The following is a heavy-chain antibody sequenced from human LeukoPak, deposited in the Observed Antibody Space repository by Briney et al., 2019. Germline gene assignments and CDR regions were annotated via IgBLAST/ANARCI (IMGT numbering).Heavy chain of an antibody. CDR2: ISPSGGST. CDR1: GYTFTSNY. Sequence: ASVKVSCKAFGYTFTSNYMHWVRQAPGQGPEWMGVISPSGGSTTYAQKFQGRVTLTRDMSTSTDYLELSSLRSEDTAVYYCAKARRGDSSGHYNPYYFDYWGQGTLVTVSS. V-gene: IGHV1-46*01. D-gene: IGHD3-22*01. J-gene: IGHJ4*02. CDR3: AKARRGDSSGHYNPYYFDY.